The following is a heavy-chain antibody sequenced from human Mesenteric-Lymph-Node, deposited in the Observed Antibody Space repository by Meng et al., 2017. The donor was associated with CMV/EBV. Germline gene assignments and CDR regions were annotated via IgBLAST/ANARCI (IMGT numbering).Heavy chain of an antibody. CDR1: GYTFTSYY. CDR3: ARGHTTFGVATPGGDY. CDR2: INPSGGST. D-gene: IGHD3-3*01. V-gene: IGHV1-46*01. J-gene: IGHJ4*02. Sequence: ASVKVSCKASGYTFTSYYMHWVRQAPGQGLEWMGIINPSGGSTSYAQKFQGRVTMTRDTSTSTVYMELSSLRSEDTAVYYCARGHTTFGVATPGGDYWGQGTLVTVSS.